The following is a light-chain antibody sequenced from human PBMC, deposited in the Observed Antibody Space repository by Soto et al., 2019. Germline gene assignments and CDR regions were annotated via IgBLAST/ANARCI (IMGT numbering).Light chain of an antibody. J-gene: IGLJ2*01. CDR2: EDR. CDR3: QVWDGSSDHLV. V-gene: IGLV3-21*02. CDR1: NIGSKL. Sequence: SYELTQPPSVSVAPGQTATITCGGDNIGSKLVHWYQQKPGQAPVLVVFEDRHRPSGIPERFSGSNSGNTAALTISRVDSGDEADYYCQVWDGSSDHLVFGGGTKVTVL.